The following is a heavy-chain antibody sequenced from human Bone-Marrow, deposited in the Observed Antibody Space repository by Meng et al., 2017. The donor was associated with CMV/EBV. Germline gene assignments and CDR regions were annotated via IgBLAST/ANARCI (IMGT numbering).Heavy chain of an antibody. J-gene: IGHJ6*02. Sequence: GGSLRLSCAASGFTFSSYWMSWVRQAPGKGLEWVANIKQDGSEKYYVDSVKGRFTISRDNAKNSLYLQMNSLRAEDTAVYYCARPQYSRSSGLDGMDVWGQGTTVTVSS. CDR2: IKQDGSEK. D-gene: IGHD6-6*01. V-gene: IGHV3-7*01. CDR1: GFTFSSYW. CDR3: ARPQYSRSSGLDGMDV.